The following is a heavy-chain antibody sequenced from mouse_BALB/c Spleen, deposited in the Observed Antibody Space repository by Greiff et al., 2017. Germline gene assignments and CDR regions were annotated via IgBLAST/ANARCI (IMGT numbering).Heavy chain of an antibody. CDR1: GFSLTSYG. CDR3: ARERNYYGSSHWYFDV. Sequence: VNLVESGPGLVAPSQSLSITCTVSGFSLTSYGVHWVRQPPGKGLEWLGVIWAGGSTNYNSALMSRLSISKDNSKSQVFLKMNSLQTDDTAMYYCARERNYYGSSHWYFDVWGAGTTVTVSS. CDR2: IWAGGST. D-gene: IGHD1-1*01. J-gene: IGHJ1*01. V-gene: IGHV2-9*02.